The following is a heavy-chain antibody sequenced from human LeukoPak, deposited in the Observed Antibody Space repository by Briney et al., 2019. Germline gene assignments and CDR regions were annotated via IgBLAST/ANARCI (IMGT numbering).Heavy chain of an antibody. V-gene: IGHV3-21*01. CDR1: GFTFSSYS. CDR3: AKDSSGYYLGGYFDY. J-gene: IGHJ4*02. CDR2: ISSSSSYI. D-gene: IGHD3-22*01. Sequence: GGSLRLSCAASGFTFSSYSMNWVRQAPGKGLEWVSSISSSSSYIYYADSVKGGFTISRDNSKNTLYLQLNSLRAEDTAVYYCAKDSSGYYLGGYFDYWGQGTLVTVSS.